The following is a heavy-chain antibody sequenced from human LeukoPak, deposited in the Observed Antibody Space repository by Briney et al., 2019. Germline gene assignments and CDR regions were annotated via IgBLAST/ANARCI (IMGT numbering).Heavy chain of an antibody. CDR1: GGCLSGYY. CDR3: ARGRAPSISMIRGTRRNGRLDV. CDR2: TNHMGST. J-gene: IGHJ6*02. V-gene: IGHV4-34*01. Sequence: SETLSLTCAVFGGCLSGYYWSWIRQPPGKGLEWIGETNHMGSTNYNPSLNGRVTISVDTSKDQCSLKLSSVTAADTAVYYCARGRAPSISMIRGTRRNGRLDVWGQGTTVTVSS. D-gene: IGHD3-10*01.